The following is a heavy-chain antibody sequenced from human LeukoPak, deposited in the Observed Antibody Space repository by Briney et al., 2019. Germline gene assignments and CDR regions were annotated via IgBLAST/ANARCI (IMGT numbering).Heavy chain of an antibody. CDR3: ARRKSDYDFWSGSPMAFDI. D-gene: IGHD3-3*01. CDR1: GYSFTSYW. J-gene: IGHJ3*02. Sequence: GESLKISCKGSGYSFTSYWIGWVRQMPGKGLEWMGIIYPGDSDTRYSPSFQGQVTISADKSISTAYLQWSSLKASDTAMYYCARRKSDYDFWSGSPMAFDIWGQGTMVTVSS. V-gene: IGHV5-51*01. CDR2: IYPGDSDT.